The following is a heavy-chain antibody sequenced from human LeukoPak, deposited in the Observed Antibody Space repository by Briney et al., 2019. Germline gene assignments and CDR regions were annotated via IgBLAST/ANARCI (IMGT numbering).Heavy chain of an antibody. CDR2: IRSDGSNK. CDR3: ARAQHRGWGFDY. V-gene: IGHV3-30*02. CDR1: GFSFSTYG. J-gene: IGHJ4*02. Sequence: GGSLRLSCAASGFSFSTYGMHWVRQAPGKGLEWMAFIRSDGSNKYYADSVKDRFTISRDIPKNTVYLQMNSLTVEDTAVYSCARAQHRGWGFDYWGQGTLVTVSS. D-gene: IGHD1-26*01.